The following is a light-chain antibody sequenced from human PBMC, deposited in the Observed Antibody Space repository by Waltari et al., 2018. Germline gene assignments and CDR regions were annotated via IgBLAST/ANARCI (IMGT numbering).Light chain of an antibody. CDR3: SSWDSSLGVWV. J-gene: IGLJ3*02. CDR1: NHNFGNDG. V-gene: IGLV10-54*04. Sequence: QAGLTQPPSVSKGLGQAATLTCTGNNHNFGNDGAAWRQQHQGHPPKLLSYRHNSRPSGISERISASRSGNIASLTISGLQPEDEADYYCSSWDSSLGVWVFGGGTKLTVL. CDR2: RHN.